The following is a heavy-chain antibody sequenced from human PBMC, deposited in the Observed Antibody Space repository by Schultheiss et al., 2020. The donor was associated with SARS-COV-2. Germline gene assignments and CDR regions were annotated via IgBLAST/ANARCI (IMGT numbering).Heavy chain of an antibody. CDR3: ATGWIQLWLLSY. D-gene: IGHD5-18*01. Sequence: ASVKVSCKASGYTFTSYDINWVRQATGQGLEWMGWMNPNSGNTGYAQKFQGRVTMTEDTSTDTAYMELSSLRSEDTAVYYCATGWIQLWLLSYWGQGTLVTVSS. CDR2: MNPNSGNT. CDR1: GYTFTSYD. V-gene: IGHV1-8*01. J-gene: IGHJ4*02.